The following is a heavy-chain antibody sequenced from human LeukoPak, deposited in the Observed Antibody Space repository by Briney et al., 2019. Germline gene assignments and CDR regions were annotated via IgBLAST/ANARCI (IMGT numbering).Heavy chain of an antibody. CDR2: ISGSGGST. J-gene: IGHJ4*02. Sequence: GGSLGLSCAAFGFTFSNYAMSWVRQAPGKGLEWVSVISGSGGSTYYADSVKGRFTISRDSSKNTLYLQMNSLRAEDTAVYYCAKGGGIAAAGTLLDYWGQGTLVTVSS. D-gene: IGHD6-13*01. CDR3: AKGGGIAAAGTLLDY. CDR1: GFTFSNYA. V-gene: IGHV3-23*01.